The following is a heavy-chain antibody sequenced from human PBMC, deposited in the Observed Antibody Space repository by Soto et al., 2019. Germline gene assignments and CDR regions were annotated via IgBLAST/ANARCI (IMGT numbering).Heavy chain of an antibody. J-gene: IGHJ4*02. Sequence: QVQLQESGPGLVKPSETLSLTCTVSGGSISSYYWSWIRQPPGKGLEWIGYIYYSGSTNYNPSLKSRVTISVDTSKNQFSLKLSSVTAADTAVYYCARGPYYGSGSYEYWGQGTLVTVSS. CDR3: ARGPYYGSGSYEY. CDR1: GGSISSYY. CDR2: IYYSGST. D-gene: IGHD3-10*01. V-gene: IGHV4-59*01.